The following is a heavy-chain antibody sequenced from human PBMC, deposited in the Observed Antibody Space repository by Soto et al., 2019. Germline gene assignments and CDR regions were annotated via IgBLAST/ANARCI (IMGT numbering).Heavy chain of an antibody. Sequence: SVEVSFRASGYTFTSYYMHWVRQAPGQGLEWMGIINPSGGSTSYAQKFQGRVTMTRDTSTSTVYMELSSLRSEDTAVYYCARAKYYYGSGPAFDPWGQGTLVTVSS. V-gene: IGHV1-46*01. D-gene: IGHD3-10*01. CDR2: INPSGGST. CDR3: ARAKYYYGSGPAFDP. CDR1: GYTFTSYY. J-gene: IGHJ5*02.